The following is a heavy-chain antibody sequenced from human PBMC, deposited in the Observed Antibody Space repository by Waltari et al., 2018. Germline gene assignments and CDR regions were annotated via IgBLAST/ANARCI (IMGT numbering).Heavy chain of an antibody. CDR3: ARGFLTVGDY. Sequence: EVQLVESGGGLLQPGGSLRLSCAASGFTFRSSSMNWVRQAPGKGLEWVSYISSSSSTIYYADSVKGRFTISRDNAKNSLYLQMNSLRAEDTAVYYCARGFLTVGDYWGQGTLVTVSS. D-gene: IGHD7-27*01. J-gene: IGHJ4*02. V-gene: IGHV3-48*04. CDR2: ISSSSSTI. CDR1: GFTFRSSS.